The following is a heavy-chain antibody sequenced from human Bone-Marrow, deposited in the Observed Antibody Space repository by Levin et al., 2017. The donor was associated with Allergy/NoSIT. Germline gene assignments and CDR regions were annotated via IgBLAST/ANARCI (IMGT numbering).Heavy chain of an antibody. Sequence: SQTLSLTCNVSGGSITDSAYSWSWLRQHPEKGLEWIGNIYTSGNTYYLPSLESRLSISLDTSEGQFSLDLTSVTAADTAVYYCARELDYGGHFFDHWGPGILVTVSS. D-gene: IGHD4-23*01. CDR3: ARELDYGGHFFDH. J-gene: IGHJ4*02. CDR2: IYTSGNT. CDR1: GGSITDSAYS. V-gene: IGHV4-31*02.